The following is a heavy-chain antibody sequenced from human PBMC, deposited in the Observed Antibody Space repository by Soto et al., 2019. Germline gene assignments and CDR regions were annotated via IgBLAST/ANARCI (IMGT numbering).Heavy chain of an antibody. CDR2: ISAYNGNT. Sequence: QVQLVQSGAEVKKPGASVKVSCKASGYTFTSYGISWVRQAPGQGLEWMGWISAYNGNTNYAQKLQGRVTMTTDTSTSTAYMELRSLRSDDTAVYYCARERYSSSWYPSSYFDYWGQGTVVTVSS. CDR1: GYTFTSYG. J-gene: IGHJ4*02. CDR3: ARERYSSSWYPSSYFDY. D-gene: IGHD6-13*01. V-gene: IGHV1-18*01.